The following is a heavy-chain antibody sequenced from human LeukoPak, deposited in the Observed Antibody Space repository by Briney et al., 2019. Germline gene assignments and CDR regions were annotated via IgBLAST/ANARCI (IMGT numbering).Heavy chain of an antibody. V-gene: IGHV4-4*07. D-gene: IGHD1-26*01. Sequence: SETLSLTCTVSGGSISSYYWSWTRQPAGKGLEWIGRIYTSGSTNYTPSLKGRVTMSVDTTKNQFSLKLSPVPAADTAVYYCARDPAFYSGRYYRSYFDYWGQGTLVTVSS. CDR3: ARDPAFYSGRYYRSYFDY. CDR1: GGSISSYY. J-gene: IGHJ4*02. CDR2: IYTSGST.